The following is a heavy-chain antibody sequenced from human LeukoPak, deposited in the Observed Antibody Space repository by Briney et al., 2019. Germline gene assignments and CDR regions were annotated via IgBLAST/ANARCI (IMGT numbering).Heavy chain of an antibody. V-gene: IGHV1-24*01. J-gene: IGHJ6*03. CDR3: ATRGTGYYYYYMDV. Sequence: ASVKVSCKVSGYTLTELSMHWVRQAPGKGLEWMGGFDPEDGETIYAQKFQGRVTTTEDTSTDTAYMELSSLRSEDTAVYYCATRGTGYYYYYMDVWGNGTTVTVSS. D-gene: IGHD1-1*01. CDR1: GYTLTELS. CDR2: FDPEDGET.